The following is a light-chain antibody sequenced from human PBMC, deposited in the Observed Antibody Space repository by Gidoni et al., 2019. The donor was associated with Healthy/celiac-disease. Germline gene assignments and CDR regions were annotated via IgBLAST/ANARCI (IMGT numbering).Light chain of an antibody. CDR3: QQYYSYPCT. CDR1: QGISSY. J-gene: IGKJ5*01. V-gene: IGKV1-8*01. Sequence: AIRLTQSPSSFSSSTGDRVTFTCRASQGISSYLAWYQQKPGKAPKLLIYAASTLQSGVPPRFSGSGSGTDFTLTISCLQSEDFATYYCQQYYSYPCTFGQGTRLEIK. CDR2: AAS.